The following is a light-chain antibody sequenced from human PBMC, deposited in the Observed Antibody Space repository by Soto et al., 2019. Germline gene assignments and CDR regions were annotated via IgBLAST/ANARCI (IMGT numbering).Light chain of an antibody. V-gene: IGLV2-14*01. CDR1: NSDVGGYNY. Sequence: QSVLTQPASVSGSPGQSITISCTGTNSDVGGYNYVSWYQQHPGKAPKLMIYDVSNRLSGVSNRFSGSKSGNTASLTISGLQAEDEADYYCSSYTSSSTLVFGTGTKVTVL. CDR3: SSYTSSSTLV. CDR2: DVS. J-gene: IGLJ1*01.